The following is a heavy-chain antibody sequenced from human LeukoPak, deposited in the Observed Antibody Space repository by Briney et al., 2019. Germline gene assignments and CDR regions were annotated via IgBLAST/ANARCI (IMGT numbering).Heavy chain of an antibody. Sequence: SETLSLTCTVSGGSVSSGSYYWGWIRQPPGKGLEWIGNIYYSGSAYYNPSLKSRVTISVDTSKNQFSLKLSSVTAADTAVYYCARGIAVAGFDYWGQGTLVTVSS. CDR1: GGSVSSGSYY. CDR2: IYYSGSA. D-gene: IGHD6-19*01. J-gene: IGHJ4*02. V-gene: IGHV4-39*07. CDR3: ARGIAVAGFDY.